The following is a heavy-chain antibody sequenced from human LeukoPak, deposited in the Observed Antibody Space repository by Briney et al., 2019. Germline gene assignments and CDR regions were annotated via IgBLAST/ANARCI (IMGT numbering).Heavy chain of an antibody. D-gene: IGHD4-17*01. CDR2: IYYSGST. Sequence: SETLSLTCTVSGGSISSSSYYGGWIRQPPGGGLEWIGSIYYSGSTYYNPSLKSRVTISVDTSKNQFSLKLSSVTAADTAVYYCARVDGDSGDFDYWGQGTLVTVSS. J-gene: IGHJ4*02. CDR3: ARVDGDSGDFDY. CDR1: GGSISSSSYY. V-gene: IGHV4-39*07.